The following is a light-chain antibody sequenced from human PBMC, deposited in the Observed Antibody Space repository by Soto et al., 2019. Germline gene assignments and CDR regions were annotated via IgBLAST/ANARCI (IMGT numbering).Light chain of an antibody. CDR3: CSYAGSNTFA. V-gene: IGLV2-8*01. CDR1: SSDVGGYNY. CDR2: EVS. J-gene: IGLJ1*01. Sequence: QSVLTQPPSASGSPGQSVTIACTGTSSDVGGYNYISWYQEHPGKAPKVIIYEVSKRPSGVPDRSSGYKSGNTVSLTVSGLQAEDEADYYCCSYAGSNTFAFGTGTKVNVL.